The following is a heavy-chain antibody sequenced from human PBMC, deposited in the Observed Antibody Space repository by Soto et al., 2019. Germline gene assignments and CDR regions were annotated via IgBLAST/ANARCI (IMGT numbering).Heavy chain of an antibody. V-gene: IGHV1-69*06. D-gene: IGHD3-10*01. CDR1: GGTFSSYA. CDR2: IIPIFGTA. Sequence: SVKVSCKASGGTFSSYAISWVRQAPGQGLEWMGGIIPIFGTANYAQKFQGRVTITADKSTSTAYMELSSLRSEDTAVYYCAGRITMVRGVIITPPYFDYWGQGTLVTVSS. CDR3: AGRITMVRGVIITPPYFDY. J-gene: IGHJ4*02.